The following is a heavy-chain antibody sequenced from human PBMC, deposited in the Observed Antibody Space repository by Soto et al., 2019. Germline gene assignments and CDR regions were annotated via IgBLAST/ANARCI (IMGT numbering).Heavy chain of an antibody. Sequence: QVQLVQSGAEVKKPGSSLKVSCKTSGVTFSTSGISWVRQGPGQGLEWMGGIIPLFGTPKYARKFQGRVFFNADDSATPTYPELSGLRSDETALYYCAGGSPSICGGGNCYRLDSYFDSWGQGSQVVVSS. V-gene: IGHV1-69*01. CDR1: GVTFSTSG. D-gene: IGHD2-21*01. J-gene: IGHJ4*03. CDR2: IIPLFGTP. CDR3: AGGSPSICGGGNCYRLDSYFDS.